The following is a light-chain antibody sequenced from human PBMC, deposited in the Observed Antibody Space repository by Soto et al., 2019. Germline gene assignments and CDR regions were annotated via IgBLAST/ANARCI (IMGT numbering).Light chain of an antibody. CDR3: QQYNNWPPWT. J-gene: IGKJ1*01. Sequence: EIVTTQSPATLSVSPGESTTLSCRASQSVSSNLAWYQQKPGQAPRLLIYGASTRATGIPARFSGSGSGTEFTLTISSLQSEDFAVYYCQQYNNWPPWTFAQGTKVDIK. CDR2: GAS. V-gene: IGKV3-15*01. CDR1: QSVSSN.